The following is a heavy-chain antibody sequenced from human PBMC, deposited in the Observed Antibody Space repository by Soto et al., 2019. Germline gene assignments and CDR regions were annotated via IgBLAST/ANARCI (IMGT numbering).Heavy chain of an antibody. J-gene: IGHJ4*02. CDR3: TRLRTTYYYGSGSYPPYFDY. Sequence: SETLSLTCTVSGGSISSYYWSWIRQPPGKGLEWVGYIYYSGSTNYNPSLKRRVNITVDTSKNQFSLKLSSVTAADTAVYYCTRLRTTYYYGSGSYPPYFDYWGQGTLVTVSS. V-gene: IGHV4-59*12. D-gene: IGHD3-10*01. CDR1: GGSISSYY. CDR2: IYYSGST.